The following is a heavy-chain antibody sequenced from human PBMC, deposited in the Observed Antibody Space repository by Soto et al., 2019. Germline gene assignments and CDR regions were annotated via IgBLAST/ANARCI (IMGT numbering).Heavy chain of an antibody. J-gene: IGHJ6*02. CDR1: GYTFTSYG. CDR3: ARDFEASVRGVPDGMDV. Sequence: ASVKVSCKASGYTFTSYGISWVRQAPGQGLEWMGWISAYNGNTNYAQKLQGRVTMTTDTSTSTAYMELRSLRSDDTAVYYCARDFEASVRGVPDGMDVWGQGTTVTVSS. D-gene: IGHD3-10*01. CDR2: ISAYNGNT. V-gene: IGHV1-18*01.